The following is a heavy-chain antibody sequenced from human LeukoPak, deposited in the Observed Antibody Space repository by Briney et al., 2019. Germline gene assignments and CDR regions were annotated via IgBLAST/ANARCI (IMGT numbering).Heavy chain of an antibody. Sequence: PGGSLRLSCVASALTFSSSWMNWVRQAPGKGLEWVANINGDGTRRSYVGSVKGRFTISRDDAKNSMYLQMNSLRVEDTAVYYCDYRGEWGQGILVTASS. V-gene: IGHV3-7*05. CDR3: DYRGE. J-gene: IGHJ4*02. CDR2: INGDGTRR. D-gene: IGHD3-10*01. CDR1: ALTFSSSW.